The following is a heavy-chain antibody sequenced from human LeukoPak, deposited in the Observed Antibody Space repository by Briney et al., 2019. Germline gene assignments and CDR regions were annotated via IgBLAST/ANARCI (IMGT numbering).Heavy chain of an antibody. J-gene: IGHJ4*02. CDR2: IYYSGST. CDR3: ARKSTGYEQYSYGSEYYFDY. Sequence: SETLSLTCTVSGGSISSSSYYWGWIRQPPGKGLEWIGSIYYSGSTYYNPSLKSRVTISVDTSKNQFSLKLSSVTAADTAVYYCARKSTGYEQYSYGSEYYFDYWGQGTLVTVSS. CDR1: GGSISSSSYY. D-gene: IGHD5-18*01. V-gene: IGHV4-39*07.